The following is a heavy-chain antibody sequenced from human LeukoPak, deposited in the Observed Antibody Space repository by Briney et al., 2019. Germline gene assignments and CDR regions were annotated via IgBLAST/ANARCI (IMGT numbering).Heavy chain of an antibody. D-gene: IGHD2-2*01. CDR1: GYSFTSYW. J-gene: IGHJ3*02. V-gene: IGHV5-51*01. Sequence: GESLKISCKGSGYSFTSYWIGWVRQMPGKGLEWMGIIYPGDSDTRYSPSFQGQVTISADKSISTAYLQWSSLKASDTAMYYCAREPKLGYCSSTSCPGAFDIWGQGTMDTVSS. CDR3: AREPKLGYCSSTSCPGAFDI. CDR2: IYPGDSDT.